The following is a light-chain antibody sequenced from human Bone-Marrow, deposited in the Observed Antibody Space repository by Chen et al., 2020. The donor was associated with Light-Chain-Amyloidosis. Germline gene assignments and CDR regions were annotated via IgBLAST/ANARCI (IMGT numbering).Light chain of an antibody. Sequence: QSALTHPASVSGSPGQSITISCTGTSSDVGGDNHVSWYQQLPDKAPKLMIYEVTNRPSWVPDRFSGSKSDNTASLTISGLQTEDEADYFCSSYTITNTLVFGSGTRVTVL. V-gene: IGLV2-14*01. CDR2: EVT. J-gene: IGLJ1*01. CDR1: SSDVGGDNH. CDR3: SSYTITNTLV.